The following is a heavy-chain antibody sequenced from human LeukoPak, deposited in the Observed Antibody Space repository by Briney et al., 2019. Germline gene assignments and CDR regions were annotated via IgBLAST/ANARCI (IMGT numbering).Heavy chain of an antibody. CDR3: ARVLTMVRGAFNWFDP. CDR1: GYTFTSYG. D-gene: IGHD3-10*01. Sequence: GASVKVSCKGSGYTFTSYGIRRGGQAPGQGLDGMGWISAYNGNTNYAQKLQGIVTMTTDTSTSTAYMELRSLRSDDTAVYYCARVLTMVRGAFNWFDPWGQGTLVTVSS. J-gene: IGHJ5*02. CDR2: ISAYNGNT. V-gene: IGHV1-18*01.